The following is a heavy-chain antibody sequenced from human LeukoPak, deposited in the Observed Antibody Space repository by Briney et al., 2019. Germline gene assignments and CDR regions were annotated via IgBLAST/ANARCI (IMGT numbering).Heavy chain of an antibody. Sequence: PSETLSLTCTVSGGPFDSHYWTWIRQPPGKGLEWIAFIYRSGSAVYSPSLRSRVTMSVDRSKRQFSLNLSSVTAADTAVYYCARGVAVGGTTHFDPWGQGTLVTVSS. D-gene: IGHD6-13*01. CDR3: ARGVAVGGTTHFDP. V-gene: IGHV4-59*08. J-gene: IGHJ5*02. CDR2: IYRSGSA. CDR1: GGPFDSHY.